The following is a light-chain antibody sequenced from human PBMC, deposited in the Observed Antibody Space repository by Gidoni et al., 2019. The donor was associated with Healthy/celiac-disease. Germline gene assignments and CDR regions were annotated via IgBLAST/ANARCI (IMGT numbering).Light chain of an antibody. CDR2: KAS. Sequence: DIHMTPSPSTLSASVGDRVTITCRASQSISSWLAWYQQKPGKAPKLLIYKASSLESGVPSRFSGSGSGTEFTLTISSLQPDDFATYYCQQYNSFLTYGGGTKVEIK. J-gene: IGKJ4*01. V-gene: IGKV1-5*03. CDR1: QSISSW. CDR3: QQYNSFLT.